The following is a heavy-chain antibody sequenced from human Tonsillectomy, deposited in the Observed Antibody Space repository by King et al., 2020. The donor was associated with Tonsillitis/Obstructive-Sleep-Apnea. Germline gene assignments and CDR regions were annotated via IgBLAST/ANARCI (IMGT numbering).Heavy chain of an antibody. Sequence: TLKESGPTLVKPTQTLTLTCTFSGFSLSTSGVGGVWIRQPPRKALECLALIYWDDDKRYSPSLKSRLTITKDTSKNQVVLTMTNMDPADTATYYCARYYYGSGSYYNPSYYYYHMDVWGIGTTVTVSS. D-gene: IGHD3-10*01. CDR1: GFSLSTSGVG. CDR2: IYWDDDK. J-gene: IGHJ6*03. V-gene: IGHV2-5*02. CDR3: ARYYYGSGSYYNPSYYYYHMDV.